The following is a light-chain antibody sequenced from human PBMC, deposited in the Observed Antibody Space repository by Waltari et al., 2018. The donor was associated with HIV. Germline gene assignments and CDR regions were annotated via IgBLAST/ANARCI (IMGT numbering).Light chain of an antibody. J-gene: IGLJ2*01. V-gene: IGLV2-23*02. CDR3: CSYAGSSTLV. CDR1: SSDVGSYNL. Sequence: QSALTQPASVSGSPGQSIPISCTGTSSDVGSYNLVSWYQQHPGKAPKLIIYVVSTRPSGVSNRFSGSKSGNTASLTISGLQAEDEADYYCCSYAGSSTLVFGGGTKLTVL. CDR2: VVS.